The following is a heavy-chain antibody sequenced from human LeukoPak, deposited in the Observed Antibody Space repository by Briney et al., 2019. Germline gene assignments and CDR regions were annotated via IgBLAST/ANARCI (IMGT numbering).Heavy chain of an antibody. D-gene: IGHD1-7*01. Sequence: EPLPLPCTVSGGAFSRNYWSWVRQPPGKGLEWVGYIYYSGSTNYNPSLKSRVTISVDTSKIQFSLKLSSVTAADTAVYYCARVGVELYQPFDYWGQGTLVTVSS. J-gene: IGHJ4*02. V-gene: IGHV4-59*01. CDR2: IYYSGST. CDR3: ARVGVELYQPFDY. CDR1: GGAFSRNY.